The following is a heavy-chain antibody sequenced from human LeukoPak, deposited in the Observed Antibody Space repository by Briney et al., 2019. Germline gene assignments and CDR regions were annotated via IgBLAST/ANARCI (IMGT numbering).Heavy chain of an antibody. Sequence: SETLSLTCTVSGGSISSYYWSWIRQPPGKGLEWIGYIYYSGSTNYNPSLKSRVTISVDTSKNQFSLKLSSVTAADTAVYYCARASYYDSSGYYWVFDYWGQGTLVTVSS. CDR1: GGSISSYY. CDR3: ARASYYDSSGYYWVFDY. CDR2: IYYSGST. D-gene: IGHD3-22*01. J-gene: IGHJ4*02. V-gene: IGHV4-59*12.